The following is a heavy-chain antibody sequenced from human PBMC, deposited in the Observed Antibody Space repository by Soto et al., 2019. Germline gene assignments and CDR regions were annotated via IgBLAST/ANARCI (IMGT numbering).Heavy chain of an antibody. Sequence: SETLSLTCTVSGGSISSGSYYWSWIRQPPGKGLEWIGYIYYSGSTNYNPSLKSRVTISVDTSKNQFSLKLSSVTAADTAVYYCARDIIGVGYSYGYDYWGQGTLVTVSS. CDR3: ARDIIGVGYSYGYDY. CDR2: IYYSGST. V-gene: IGHV4-61*01. D-gene: IGHD5-18*01. CDR1: GGSISSGSYY. J-gene: IGHJ4*02.